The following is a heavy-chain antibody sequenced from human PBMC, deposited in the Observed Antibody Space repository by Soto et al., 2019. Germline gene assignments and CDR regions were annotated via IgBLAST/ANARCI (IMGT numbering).Heavy chain of an antibody. J-gene: IGHJ3*02. V-gene: IGHV3-30-3*01. Sequence: GGSLRLSCVASGFTFSSYAMHWVRQAPGKGLEWVAVISYDGSNKYYADSVKGRFTFSRDNSKNTLYLQMNSLRAEDTAVYYCARDRYYYDSSGYYGDAFDIWGQGTMVTVS. CDR3: ARDRYYYDSSGYYGDAFDI. D-gene: IGHD3-22*01. CDR1: GFTFSSYA. CDR2: ISYDGSNK.